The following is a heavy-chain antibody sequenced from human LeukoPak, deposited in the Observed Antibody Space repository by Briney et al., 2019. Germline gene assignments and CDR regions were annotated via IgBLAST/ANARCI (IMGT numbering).Heavy chain of an antibody. J-gene: IGHJ4*02. Sequence: SETLSLTCTVSGGSISSYYWSWIRQPAGKGLESIGHISTSGSTNYNPSLKSRVTMSVDASKNQFSLKLSSVTAADTAVYYCARVRYSDSSVLTRKRSYYFDYWGQGTLVTVSS. D-gene: IGHD3-22*01. CDR3: ARVRYSDSSVLTRKRSYYFDY. CDR2: ISTSGST. CDR1: GGSISSYY. V-gene: IGHV4-4*07.